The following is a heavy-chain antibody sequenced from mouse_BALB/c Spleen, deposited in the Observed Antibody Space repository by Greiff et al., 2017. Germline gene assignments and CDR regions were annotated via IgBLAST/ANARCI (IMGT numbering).Heavy chain of an antibody. J-gene: IGHJ1*01. D-gene: IGHD4-1*01. Sequence: VQLQESGAELARPGASVKMSCKASGYTFTSYTMHWVKQRPGQGLEWIGYINPSSGYTNYKQKFKDKATLTADKSSSTAYMQMSSLTSEDSAVYYCARILGRQYFDVWGAGTTVTVSS. CDR1: GYTFTSYT. CDR2: INPSSGYT. CDR3: ARILGRQYFDV. V-gene: IGHV1-4*01.